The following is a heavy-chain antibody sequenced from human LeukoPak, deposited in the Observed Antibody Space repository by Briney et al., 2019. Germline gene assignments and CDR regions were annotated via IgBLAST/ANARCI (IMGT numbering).Heavy chain of an antibody. CDR2: ISYDGSNK. D-gene: IGHD2-2*01. V-gene: IGHV3-30-3*01. Sequence: PGGSLRLSCAASGFTFSSYAMHWVRQAPGKGLEWVAVISYDGSNKYYADSVRGRFTISRDNSKNTLYLQMNSLRAEDTAVYYCAKDGDILLVPAAIRYFDYWGQGTLVTVSS. CDR1: GFTFSSYA. CDR3: AKDGDILLVPAAIRYFDY. J-gene: IGHJ4*02.